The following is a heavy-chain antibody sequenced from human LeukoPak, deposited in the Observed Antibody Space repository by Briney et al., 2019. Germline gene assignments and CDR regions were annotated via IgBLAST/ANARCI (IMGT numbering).Heavy chain of an antibody. D-gene: IGHD6-19*01. CDR1: GFTFRRYA. CDR3: AKRASGWYPN. J-gene: IGHJ4*02. Sequence: PGGSLRLSCAASGFTFRRYAMSWVRQASGKGLEWVSSISGRCGSTYVADSVRRRFTISRDNSKNTLYLQMNSLRAEDTAVYYCAKRASGWYPNWGQGTLVTVSS. CDR2: ISGRCGST. V-gene: IGHV3-23*01.